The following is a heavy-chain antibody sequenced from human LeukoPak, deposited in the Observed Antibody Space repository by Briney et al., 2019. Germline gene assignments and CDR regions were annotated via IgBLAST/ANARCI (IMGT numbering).Heavy chain of an antibody. CDR2: IYYSGST. V-gene: IGHV4-59*01. CDR1: GGSISSYY. J-gene: IGHJ4*02. Sequence: SETLSLTCTVSGGSISSYYWSWIRQPPGKGLEWIGYIYYSGSTNYNPSLKSRVTISVDTSKNQFSLKLSSVTAADTAVYYCASRGEVGGHYYDSSGSLLGGYFDYWGQGTLVTVSS. D-gene: IGHD3-22*01. CDR3: ASRGEVGGHYYDSSGSLLGGYFDY.